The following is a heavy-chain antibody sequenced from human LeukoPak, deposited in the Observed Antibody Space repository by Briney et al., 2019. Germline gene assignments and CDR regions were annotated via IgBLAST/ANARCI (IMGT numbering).Heavy chain of an antibody. CDR1: GFTFSTYW. D-gene: IGHD3-3*01. CDR2: IKQDGSQK. V-gene: IGHV3-7*01. Sequence: GGSLRLSCAASGFTFSTYWMNWVRQAPGKGLEWVANIKQDGSQKYYVDSVKGRFIISRDNAKKSLYLQMNSLRAGDTAVYYCARARGSGYLRPEYFDYWGQGTLVTVSS. J-gene: IGHJ4*02. CDR3: ARARGSGYLRPEYFDY.